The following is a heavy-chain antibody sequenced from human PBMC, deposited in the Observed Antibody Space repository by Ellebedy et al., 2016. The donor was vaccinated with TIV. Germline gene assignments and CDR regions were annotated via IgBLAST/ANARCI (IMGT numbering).Heavy chain of an antibody. D-gene: IGHD5-12*01. Sequence: PGGSLRLTCSASGLTISRYPMHWIRQSTVTGLEYVSAINKGGDTSYADSVKGRFTISRDNSKNTLDLQMSSLRPEATAVYYCVKAGDYSGSKGDYWGQGTLVTVSS. CDR1: GLTISRYP. J-gene: IGHJ4*02. CDR3: VKAGDYSGSKGDY. V-gene: IGHV3-64D*06. CDR2: INKGGDT.